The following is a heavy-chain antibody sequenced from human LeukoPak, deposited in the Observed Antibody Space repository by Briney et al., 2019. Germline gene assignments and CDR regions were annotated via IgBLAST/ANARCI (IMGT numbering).Heavy chain of an antibody. J-gene: IGHJ4*02. Sequence: GGSLRLSCTASGFTFGDYAITWVRQAPGTGLEWVGFIRSKGYGGTTEYAASVKGRFTISRDDSKSIAYLQMNSLKTEDTAVYYCTRMLCTNGICYFDYWGQGTLVTVSS. D-gene: IGHD2-8*01. V-gene: IGHV3-49*04. CDR1: GFTFGDYA. CDR3: TRMLCTNGICYFDY. CDR2: IRSKGYGGTT.